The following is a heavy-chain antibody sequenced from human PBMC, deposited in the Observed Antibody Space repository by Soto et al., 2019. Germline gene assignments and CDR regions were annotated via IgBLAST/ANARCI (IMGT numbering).Heavy chain of an antibody. V-gene: IGHV4-4*02. CDR3: ARRIYGDWYFDL. J-gene: IGHJ2*01. Sequence: QVQLQESGPGLVKPSGTLSLTCAVSGASITNTKWWSWVRQPPGKGLEWIGEIFHSGSTNYNPSLNSPVTISLDKSKNPYSLKLSSVTAADTAVYHCARRIYGDWYFDLWGRGALVTVSS. D-gene: IGHD3-16*01. CDR1: GASITNTKW. CDR2: IFHSGST.